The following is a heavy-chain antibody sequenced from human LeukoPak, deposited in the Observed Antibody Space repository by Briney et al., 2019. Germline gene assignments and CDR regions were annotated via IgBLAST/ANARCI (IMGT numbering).Heavy chain of an antibody. CDR1: GGSISSSSYY. J-gene: IGHJ4*02. V-gene: IGHV4-39*01. Sequence: PSETLSLTCTVSGGSISSSSYYWGSIRQPPGKGLEWIGSIYYSGSTYYNPSLKSRVTISVDTSKNQFSLKLSSVTAADTAVYYCARRVAVVDYWGQGTLVTVSS. CDR3: ARRVAVVDY. D-gene: IGHD6-19*01. CDR2: IYYSGST.